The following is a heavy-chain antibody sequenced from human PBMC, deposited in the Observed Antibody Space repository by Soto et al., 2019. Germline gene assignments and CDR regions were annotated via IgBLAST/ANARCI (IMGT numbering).Heavy chain of an antibody. J-gene: IGHJ4*02. V-gene: IGHV3-23*01. Sequence: GGSLRLSCAASGFTFSSYAMSWVRQAPGKGLEWVSAISGSGGSTYYADSVKGRFTISRDNSKNTLYLQMNSLRAEDTAVYYCAKDMSVRYFDWLKKDVFDYWGQGTLVTVSS. CDR2: ISGSGGST. CDR1: GFTFSSYA. D-gene: IGHD3-9*01. CDR3: AKDMSVRYFDWLKKDVFDY.